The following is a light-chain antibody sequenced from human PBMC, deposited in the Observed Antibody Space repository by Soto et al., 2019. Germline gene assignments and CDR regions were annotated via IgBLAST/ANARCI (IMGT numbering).Light chain of an antibody. CDR3: QQYNKWPLT. CDR1: QTVSGN. CDR2: GTS. Sequence: EIVMTQSPATLSVSPGERATLSCRASQTVSGNLAWYQQKPGQAPRLLIYGTSTRATGISARVSGSGSGTEFALTISSLQSEDFAVYYCQQYNKWPLTFGGGTKVESK. V-gene: IGKV3-15*01. J-gene: IGKJ4*01.